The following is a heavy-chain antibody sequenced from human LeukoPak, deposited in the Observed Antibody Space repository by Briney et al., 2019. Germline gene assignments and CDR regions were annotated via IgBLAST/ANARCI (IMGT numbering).Heavy chain of an antibody. CDR1: GYSFTFYW. D-gene: IGHD3-10*01. Sequence: GESLKISCKGSGYSFTFYWIGWVRQMPGKGLEWMGIIYPGDSDTRYSPSFQGQVTISADKSTSTAYLQWNTLKASDTAMYYCARQDGSGIYYFDYWGQGTLVTVS. CDR2: IYPGDSDT. CDR3: ARQDGSGIYYFDY. V-gene: IGHV5-51*01. J-gene: IGHJ4*02.